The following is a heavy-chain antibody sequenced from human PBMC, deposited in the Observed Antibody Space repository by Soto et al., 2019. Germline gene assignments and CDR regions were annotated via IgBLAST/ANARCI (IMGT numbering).Heavy chain of an antibody. CDR1: GFSLSNARMG. D-gene: IGHD3-16*02. V-gene: IGHV2-26*01. CDR3: ARSTRDYDYIWGSYRRDYYFDY. CDR2: IFSNDEK. Sequence: SGPTLVNPTETLTLTCTVSGFSLSNARMGVSWIRQPPGKALEWLAHIFSNDEKSYSTSLKSRLTISKDTSKSQVVLTMTNMDPVDTATYYCARSTRDYDYIWGSYRRDYYFDYWGQGTLVTVSS. J-gene: IGHJ4*02.